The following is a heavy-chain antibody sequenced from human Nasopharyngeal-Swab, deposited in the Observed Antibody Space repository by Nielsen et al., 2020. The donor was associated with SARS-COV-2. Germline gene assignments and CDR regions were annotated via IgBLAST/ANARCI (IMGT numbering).Heavy chain of an antibody. D-gene: IGHD6-13*01. J-gene: IGHJ3*02. CDR1: GFTFSSYS. V-gene: IGHV3-21*01. CDR3: ARDFRELVGVFDI. Sequence: GGSLRLSCAASGFTFSSYSMNWVRQAPGKGLEWVSSISSSSSYIYYADSVKGRFTISRDNAKNSLYLQMNSLRAEDTAVYYCARDFRELVGVFDIWGQGTMVTVSS. CDR2: ISSSSSYI.